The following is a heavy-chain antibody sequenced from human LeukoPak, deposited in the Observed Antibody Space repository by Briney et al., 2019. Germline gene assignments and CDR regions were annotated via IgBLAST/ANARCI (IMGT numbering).Heavy chain of an antibody. D-gene: IGHD5-12*01. J-gene: IGHJ6*02. CDR1: GFTVSSNY. CDR3: ARDRGFYYGMDV. CDR2: IYSGGST. Sequence: QAGGSLRLSCAASGFTVSSNYMSWVRQAPGKGLEWVSVIYSGGSTYYADSVKGRFTISRDNSKNTLYLQMNSLRAEDTAVYYCARDRGFYYGMDVWGQGTTVTVSS. V-gene: IGHV3-66*01.